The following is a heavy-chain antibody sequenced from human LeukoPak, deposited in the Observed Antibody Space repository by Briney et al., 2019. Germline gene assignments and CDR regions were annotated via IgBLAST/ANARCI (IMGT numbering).Heavy chain of an antibody. J-gene: IGHJ5*02. CDR2: IYYSGST. CDR3: ARVREKASGWHFERWFDP. Sequence: SETLSLTCTVSGGSISSYYWSWIRQPPGKGLEWIGYIYYSGSTNYNPSLKSRVTISVDTSKNQFSLKLSSVTAADTAVYYCARVREKASGWHFERWFDPWGQGTLVTVSS. CDR1: GGSISSYY. D-gene: IGHD6-19*01. V-gene: IGHV4-59*01.